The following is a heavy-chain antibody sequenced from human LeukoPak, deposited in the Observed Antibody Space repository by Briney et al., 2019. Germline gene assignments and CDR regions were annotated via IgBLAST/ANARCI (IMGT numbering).Heavy chain of an antibody. CDR1: GITFSSYS. D-gene: IGHD1-7*01. Sequence: PGGSLRLSCAASGITFSSYSMNWVRQAPGKGLEWVSSISSSSNYIYYADSVKGRFTISRDNAKNSLYLQMNSLRAEDTAAYYCMRGATDTTRWFDPWGQGTLVTVSS. CDR2: ISSSSNYI. V-gene: IGHV3-21*01. J-gene: IGHJ5*02. CDR3: MRGATDTTRWFDP.